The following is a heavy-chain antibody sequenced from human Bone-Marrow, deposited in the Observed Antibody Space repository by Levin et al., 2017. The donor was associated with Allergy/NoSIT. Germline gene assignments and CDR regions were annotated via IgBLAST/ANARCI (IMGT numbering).Heavy chain of an antibody. CDR1: GFTFSYYG. V-gene: IGHV3-33*01. J-gene: IGHJ6*03. D-gene: IGHD5-12*01. Sequence: AGGSLRLSCAASGFTFSYYGMHWVRQAPGKGLEWVALMWYDGSNKYNAEFVKGRFTISRDNSKNALYLQMNSLRAEDTAVYYCARVFGGYDRRYQWYMDVWGKGTTVTVSS. CDR3: ARVFGGYDRRYQWYMDV. CDR2: MWYDGSNK.